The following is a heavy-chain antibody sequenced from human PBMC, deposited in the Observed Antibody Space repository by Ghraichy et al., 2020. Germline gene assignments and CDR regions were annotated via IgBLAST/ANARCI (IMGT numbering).Heavy chain of an antibody. V-gene: IGHV3-23*01. J-gene: IGHJ4*02. CDR1: GFTFSSYA. CDR3: AKARAYGSVSCFDY. Sequence: GGSLRLSCAASGFTFSSYAMSWVRQAPGKGLEWVSAISGSGGSTYYADSVKGRFTISRDNSKNTLYLQMHSLRADDTAVYYCAKARAYGSVSCFDYWGQGTLVTVSS. CDR2: ISGSGGST. D-gene: IGHD3-10*01.